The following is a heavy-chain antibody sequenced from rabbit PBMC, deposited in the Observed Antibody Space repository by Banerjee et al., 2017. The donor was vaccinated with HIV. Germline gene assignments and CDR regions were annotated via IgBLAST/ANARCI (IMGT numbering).Heavy chain of an antibody. V-gene: IGHV1S39*01. J-gene: IGHJ4*01. CDR2: IDPVFGST. Sequence: QEQLVESGGGLVQPGGSLKLSCKASAFDFSSGGVSWVRQAPGKGLEWIGYIDPVFGSTYYASWVNGRFTFSKTSSTTVTLQMTSLTAADTATYFCARNLENYAGSSYLDLWGPGTLVTVS. D-gene: IGHD8-1*01. CDR3: ARNLENYAGSSYLDL. CDR1: AFDFSSGG.